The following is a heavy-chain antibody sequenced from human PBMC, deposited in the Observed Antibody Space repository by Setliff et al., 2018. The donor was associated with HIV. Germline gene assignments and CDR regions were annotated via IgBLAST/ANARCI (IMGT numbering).Heavy chain of an antibody. J-gene: IGHJ6*02. Sequence: PSETLSLTCTVSGGSISSGSYYWSWIRQPAGKGLEWIGRIYTSGSTNYNPSLKSRVTISVDTSKNQFSLKLSSVTAADTAVYYRARVAPEGYQLLFSSVWGQGTTVTVSS. CDR1: GGSISSGSYY. CDR2: IYTSGST. D-gene: IGHD2-2*01. V-gene: IGHV4-61*02. CDR3: ARVAPEGYQLLFSSV.